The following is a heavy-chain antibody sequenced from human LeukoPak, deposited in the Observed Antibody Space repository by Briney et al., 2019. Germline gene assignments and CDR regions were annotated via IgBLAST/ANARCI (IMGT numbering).Heavy chain of an antibody. CDR1: GLTFSSYE. CDR3: ARDGASHPSIYYFDY. CDR2: ISSGGSGI. J-gene: IGHJ4*02. V-gene: IGHV3-48*03. Sequence: GGSLRLSCAASGLTFSSYEMNWVRQAPGKGLEWVSYISSGGSGIFYADSVKGRFTISRDNAKKSLHLQMNSLRDEDTAVYYCARDGASHPSIYYFDYWGQGNLVTVSS. D-gene: IGHD4-17*01.